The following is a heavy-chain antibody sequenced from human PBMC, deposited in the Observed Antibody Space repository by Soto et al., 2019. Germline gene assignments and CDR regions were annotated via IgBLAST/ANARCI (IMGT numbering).Heavy chain of an antibody. D-gene: IGHD3-3*01. V-gene: IGHV4-31*03. Sequence: SETLSLTCTVSGGSISSGGYYWSRIRQHPGKGLEWIGYIYYSGSTYYNPSLKSRVTISVDTSKNQFSLKLSSVTAADTAVYYCARGGGFWSGYYRPLDYWGQGTLVTVSS. CDR1: GGSISSGGYY. CDR2: IYYSGST. J-gene: IGHJ4*02. CDR3: ARGGGFWSGYYRPLDY.